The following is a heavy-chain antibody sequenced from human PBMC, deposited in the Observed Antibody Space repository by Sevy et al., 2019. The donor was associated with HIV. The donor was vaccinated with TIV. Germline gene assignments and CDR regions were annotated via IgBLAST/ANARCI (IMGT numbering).Heavy chain of an antibody. CDR2: ISFDATNK. J-gene: IGHJ1*01. D-gene: IGHD1-1*01. V-gene: IGHV3-30-3*01. Sequence: GGSLRLSCAASGFTFNRYSMHWVRQAPGRGLEWVATISFDATNKHYAESVKGRFTISRDNFQNSLYLQLNSLRPEDTAVYYCALERLSSDVAEYFQNWGQGTLVTVSS. CDR1: GFTFNRYS. CDR3: ALERLSSDVAEYFQN.